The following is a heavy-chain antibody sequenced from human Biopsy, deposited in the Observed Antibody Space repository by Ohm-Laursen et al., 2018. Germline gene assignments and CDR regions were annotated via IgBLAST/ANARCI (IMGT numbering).Heavy chain of an antibody. D-gene: IGHD1-1*01. CDR2: FAPENGKT. V-gene: IGHV1-24*01. CDR3: AADINVWNVNY. J-gene: IGHJ4*02. Sequence: VSVKVSCKVSGYTLNELSMHWVRQVPGKGLEWMGGFAPENGKTVYAQNFQARVSLTEDTSTDTAYMELRSLRSEDTAVYYCAADINVWNVNYWGQGTQVTVSS. CDR1: GYTLNELS.